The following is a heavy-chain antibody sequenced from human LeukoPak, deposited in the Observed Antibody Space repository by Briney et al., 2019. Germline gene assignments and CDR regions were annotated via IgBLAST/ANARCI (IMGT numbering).Heavy chain of an antibody. CDR2: VKQDGSEK. D-gene: IGHD6-13*01. CDR1: AFTFSSSW. CDR3: ARYGSIAAAGTFDY. V-gene: IGHV3-7*04. J-gene: IGHJ4*02. Sequence: GGSLRLSCAASAFTFSSSWMSWVRQAPGKGLEWVANVKQDGSEKYYVDSVKGRFTISRDNAKNSLYLQMNSLRAEDTAVYHCARYGSIAAAGTFDYWGQGTLVTVSS.